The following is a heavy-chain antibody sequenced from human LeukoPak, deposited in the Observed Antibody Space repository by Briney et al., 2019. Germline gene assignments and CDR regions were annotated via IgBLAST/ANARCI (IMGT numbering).Heavy chain of an antibody. V-gene: IGHV4-38-2*02. Sequence: PSEPLSLTCTVPGYCTSRGYYWGWIRQPPAKGLEWIGSIYHSGSTYYNPSLKSRVTISVDTSNNHFSLKLSSVTAADTAVYYCARPTYYYGSGSWGRAFDIWGQGTMVTVSS. D-gene: IGHD3-10*01. CDR2: IYHSGST. CDR3: ARPTYYYGSGSWGRAFDI. J-gene: IGHJ3*02. CDR1: GYCTSRGYY.